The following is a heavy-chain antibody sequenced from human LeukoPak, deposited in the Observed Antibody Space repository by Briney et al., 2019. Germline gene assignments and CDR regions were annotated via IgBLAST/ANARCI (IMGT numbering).Heavy chain of an antibody. J-gene: IGHJ6*02. V-gene: IGHV3-30*18. CDR3: AKNPISGPQKHYYYGLDV. Sequence: VGSLRLSCAASGLTFSTYGMHWVRQAPGKGLEWVAVISPDGSKTDSLESVKGRFTVSRDNSNNTLYLQINSVKAEDTAVYFCAKNPISGPQKHYYYGLDVWGQGTSVTVSS. CDR2: ISPDGSKT. D-gene: IGHD6-19*01. CDR1: GLTFSTYG.